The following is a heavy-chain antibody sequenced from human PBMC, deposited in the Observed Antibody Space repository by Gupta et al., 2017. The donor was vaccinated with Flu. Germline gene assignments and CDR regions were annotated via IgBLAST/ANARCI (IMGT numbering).Heavy chain of an antibody. CDR1: GFTFSTYG. CDR3: AKDQREYCSGGDCYPQICHY. D-gene: IGHD2-15*01. V-gene: IGHV3-30*18. J-gene: IGHJ4*02. CDR2: ISYDGTYK. Sequence: QVRLVESGGGVVHPGRSLRLSCSVSGFTFSTYGLHWVRQAPGQGLEWVAVISYDGTYKNYADSVKGRFTISRDNSKNTLSLQMNSLGGEDTGVYYCAKDQREYCSGGDCYPQICHYWGQGTLVTVSS.